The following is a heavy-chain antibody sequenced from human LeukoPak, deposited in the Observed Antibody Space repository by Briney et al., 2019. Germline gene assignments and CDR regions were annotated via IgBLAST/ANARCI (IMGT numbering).Heavy chain of an antibody. V-gene: IGHV1-8*01. CDR3: SRGDYGDFVYLD. Sequence: GASVKVSCKASGYTFTSYDINWVRQAARQGLEWRGWINPNSGNTGYEKKFQVRVTMTRDPATTTGYMELSNLRSEDTAVYFCSRGDYGDFVYLDWGQGTLVTVSS. J-gene: IGHJ4*02. CDR2: INPNSGNT. CDR1: GYTFTSYD. D-gene: IGHD4-17*01.